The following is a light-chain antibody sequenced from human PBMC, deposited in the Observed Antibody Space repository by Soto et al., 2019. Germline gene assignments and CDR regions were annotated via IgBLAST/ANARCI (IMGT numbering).Light chain of an antibody. CDR2: AAS. Sequence: DIQMTQSPASVSLSAGDRAIISCRASQGVSSRLAWYQQKPGEAPKLLIYAASRLASGVPSRFSGSGSGTDFSLTISSLQPEDFAMYYCQQAGSFPLTFGGGTKVEI. CDR1: QGVSSR. V-gene: IGKV1D-12*01. J-gene: IGKJ4*02. CDR3: QQAGSFPLT.